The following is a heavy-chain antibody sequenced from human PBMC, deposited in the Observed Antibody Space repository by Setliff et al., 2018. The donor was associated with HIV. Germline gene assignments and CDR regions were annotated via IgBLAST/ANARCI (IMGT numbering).Heavy chain of an antibody. D-gene: IGHD1-20*01. CDR2: VYYDGTT. Sequence: PSETLSLTCTVSGGSINRIDYYWGWIRQSPGKGLEWIGNVYYDGTTYYNPSLKSRVTLSVDTSKNQFSLKLSSVTAADTAVYYCARGIGTRYNYYMDVWGIGTTVTVSS. CDR1: GGSINRIDYY. V-gene: IGHV4-39*07. J-gene: IGHJ6*03. CDR3: ARGIGTRYNYYMDV.